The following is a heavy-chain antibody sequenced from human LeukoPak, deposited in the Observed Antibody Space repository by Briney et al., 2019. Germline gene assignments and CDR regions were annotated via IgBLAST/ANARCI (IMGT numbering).Heavy chain of an antibody. CDR3: AREYSISSYSFSYYMDV. J-gene: IGHJ6*03. D-gene: IGHD6-6*01. CDR1: GGSISSYY. Sequence: SETLSLTCSVSGGSISSYYWSWIRQPAGKGLEWIGRIYDSGSTYYNPSLKSRVTMSVDASKNQFSLKLSSVTAADTAVYYCAREYSISSYSFSYYMDVWGKGTTVTVSS. CDR2: IYDSGST. V-gene: IGHV4-4*07.